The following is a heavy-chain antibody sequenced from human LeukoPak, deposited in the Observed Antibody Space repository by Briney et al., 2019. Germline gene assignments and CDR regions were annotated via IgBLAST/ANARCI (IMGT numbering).Heavy chain of an antibody. CDR2: ISPNSDIT. Sequence: ASVKVSCKTFGYTFTAYYMHWVRQAPVQELEWMGWISPNSDITNFAKNDKGRVTMTSDTSISTAYMGLSRLRSDDTDVYYCARAISAGSPITASDCWGQGTLVTVSS. CDR1: GYTFTAYY. V-gene: IGHV1-2*02. J-gene: IGHJ4*02. D-gene: IGHD2-15*01. CDR3: ARAISAGSPITASDC.